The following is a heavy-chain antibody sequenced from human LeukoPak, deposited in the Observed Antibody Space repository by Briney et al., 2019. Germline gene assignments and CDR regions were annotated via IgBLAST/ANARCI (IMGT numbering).Heavy chain of an antibody. J-gene: IGHJ4*02. CDR1: GFTFSTST. Sequence: GGSLRLSCAASGFTFSTSTMNWVRQAPGKGLGWISSISSSGSTTHYVDSVKGRFTISRDNAKNSLYLQMISLRVEDTAVYYCVRGDSRDYWGQGTLVTVSP. V-gene: IGHV3-48*04. D-gene: IGHD3-22*01. CDR2: ISSSGSTT. CDR3: VRGDSRDY.